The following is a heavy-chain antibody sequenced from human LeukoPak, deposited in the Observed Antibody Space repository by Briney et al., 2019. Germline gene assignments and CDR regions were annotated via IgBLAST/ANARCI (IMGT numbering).Heavy chain of an antibody. J-gene: IGHJ5*02. D-gene: IGHD2-2*01. CDR1: GDSVSSNSVT. CDR3: ARRLTQYDCFDP. Sequence: SQTLSLTCAISGDSVSSNSVTWNWIRQSPSRGLEWLGRTYYRSTWYNDYAVSVRGRITVNPDTSKNQFSLHLNSVTPEDTAVYYCARRLTQYDCFDPWGQGIPVTVSS. CDR2: TYYRSTWYN. V-gene: IGHV6-1*01.